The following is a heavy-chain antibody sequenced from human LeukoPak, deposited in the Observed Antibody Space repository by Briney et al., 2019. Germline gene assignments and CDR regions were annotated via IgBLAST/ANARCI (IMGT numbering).Heavy chain of an antibody. CDR1: GFTFSSYA. CDR2: ISYDGSNK. Sequence: GGFLRLSCAASGFTFSSYAMHWVRQAPGKGLEWVAVISYDGSNKYYADSVKGRFTISRDNSKNTLYLQMNSLRAEDTAVYYCARGLDYYDSSDVAYWGQGTLVTVSS. CDR3: ARGLDYYDSSDVAY. D-gene: IGHD3-22*01. J-gene: IGHJ4*02. V-gene: IGHV3-30-3*01.